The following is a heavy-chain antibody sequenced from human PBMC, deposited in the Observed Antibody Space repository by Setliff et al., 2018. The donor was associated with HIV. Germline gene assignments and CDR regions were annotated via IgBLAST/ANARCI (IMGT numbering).Heavy chain of an antibody. V-gene: IGHV4-4*08. CDR1: GGSISSYY. D-gene: IGHD5-12*01. CDR2: IYTSGST. J-gene: IGHJ6*03. Sequence: PSETLSLTCTVSGGSISSYYWSWIRQPPGKGLEWIGYIYTSGSTNYNPSLKSRVTISVDTSKNQFSLKLSSVTAADTAVYYCARGARDGYNYGGYYYYYYYMDVWGKGTTVTAP. CDR3: ARGARDGYNYGGYYYYYYYMDV.